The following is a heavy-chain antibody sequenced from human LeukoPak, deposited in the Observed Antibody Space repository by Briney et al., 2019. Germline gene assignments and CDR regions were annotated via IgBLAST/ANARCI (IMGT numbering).Heavy chain of an antibody. J-gene: IGHJ2*01. CDR2: INHSGTT. CDR1: GGSFSGYY. Sequence: PSETLSLTCAVYGGSFSGYYWSWIRQPPGKGLEWIGEINHSGTTNYNPSLKSRVTISVDTSKNQFSLKLTSVTAADTAVYYCARDPAGYFDLWGRGTLVTVSS. V-gene: IGHV4-34*01. CDR3: ARDPAGYFDL.